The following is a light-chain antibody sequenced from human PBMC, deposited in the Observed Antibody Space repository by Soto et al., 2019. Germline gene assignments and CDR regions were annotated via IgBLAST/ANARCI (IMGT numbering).Light chain of an antibody. CDR3: CSYAGSYTLV. CDR1: SSDVGGYNF. J-gene: IGLJ3*02. CDR2: DVS. V-gene: IGLV2-11*01. Sequence: QSALTQPRSVSGSPGQSVTISRTGTSSDVGGYNFISWYQRHPGKAPKLMIYDVSKRPSGVPDRFSGSKSGSTASLTISGLQAEDEADYYCCSYAGSYTLVFGGGTKLTVL.